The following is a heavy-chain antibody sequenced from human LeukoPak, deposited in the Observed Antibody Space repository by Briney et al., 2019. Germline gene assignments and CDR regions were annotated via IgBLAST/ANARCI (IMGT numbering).Heavy chain of an antibody. CDR2: IYSSGRT. J-gene: IGHJ5*02. CDR3: ARDLGGSYSSETWFDP. D-gene: IGHD1-26*01. V-gene: IGHV4-61*02. CDR1: GDSISSGSYY. Sequence: PSETLSLTCTVSGDSISSGSYYWSWIRQPAGEGVEWIGRIYSSGRTHYSPSLKSRVAISVDTSKNRFSLRLSSVTAADAAVYYCARDLGGSYSSETWFDPWGQGTLVTVSS.